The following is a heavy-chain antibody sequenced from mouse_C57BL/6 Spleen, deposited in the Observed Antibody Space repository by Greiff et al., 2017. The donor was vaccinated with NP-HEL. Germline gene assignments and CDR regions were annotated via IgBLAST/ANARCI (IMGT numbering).Heavy chain of an antibody. Sequence: QVQLQQPGAELVKPGASVKLSCKASGYTFTSYWMHWVKQRPGQGLEWIGMIHPNSGSTNYNEKFKSKATLTVDKSSSTAYMQLSSLTSEDSAVYYCAREDSNSYYFDYWGQGTTLTVSS. J-gene: IGHJ2*01. CDR1: GYTFTSYW. CDR3: AREDSNSYYFDY. D-gene: IGHD2-5*01. V-gene: IGHV1-64*01. CDR2: IHPNSGST.